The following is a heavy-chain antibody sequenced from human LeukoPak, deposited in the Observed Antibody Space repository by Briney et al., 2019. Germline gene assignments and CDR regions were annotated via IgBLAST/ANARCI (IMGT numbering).Heavy chain of an antibody. CDR3: ARDLVTVTKGFDI. V-gene: IGHV4-59*11. CDR2: ISYIGST. Sequence: SETLTLTCSVSDDSFRSHYWTWIRQPPGKGLEWIGYISYIGSTNYNPSLKSRVTISIDTSKNQFSLRLSSVTAADTAVYYCARDLVTVTKGFDIWGQGTMVSVSS. J-gene: IGHJ3*02. CDR1: DDSFRSHY. D-gene: IGHD4-17*01.